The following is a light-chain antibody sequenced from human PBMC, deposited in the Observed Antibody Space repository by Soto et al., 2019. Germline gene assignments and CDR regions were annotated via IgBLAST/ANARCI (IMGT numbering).Light chain of an antibody. CDR3: SSYTTGNTK. J-gene: IGLJ2*01. V-gene: IGLV2-14*01. CDR2: EVS. CDR1: SSDIDHYKY. Sequence: QSVLTQPASVSGSPGQSITISCTGTSSDIDHYKYVSWFQQYPGKAPKVIIYEVSNRPSGVSNRFSGSKSGNTASLTISGLQAEDEADYYCSSYTTGNTKFGGETKVTVL.